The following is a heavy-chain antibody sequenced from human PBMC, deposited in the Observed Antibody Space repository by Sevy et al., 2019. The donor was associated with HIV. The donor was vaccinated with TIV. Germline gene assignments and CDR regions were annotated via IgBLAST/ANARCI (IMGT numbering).Heavy chain of an antibody. D-gene: IGHD2-2*01. Sequence: ASVKVSCKASGYTFTSYYMHWVRQAPGQGLEWMGIINPSGGSTSYAQKFQGRVTMTRDTSTSTVYMELSSLRSEDTAVYYCARVRAVVVPAAMSEADAFDIWGQGTMVTVSS. CDR2: INPSGGST. J-gene: IGHJ3*02. CDR1: GYTFTSYY. CDR3: ARVRAVVVPAAMSEADAFDI. V-gene: IGHV1-46*01.